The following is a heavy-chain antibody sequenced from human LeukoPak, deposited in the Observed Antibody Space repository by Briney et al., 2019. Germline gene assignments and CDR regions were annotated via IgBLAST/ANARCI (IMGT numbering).Heavy chain of an antibody. D-gene: IGHD6-19*01. CDR2: ISGSGGST. V-gene: IGHV3-23*01. J-gene: IGHJ5*02. Sequence: GGSLRLSCAASGFTFSSYSMNWVRQAPGKGLEWVSAISGSGGSTYYADSVKGRFTISRDNSKNTLYLQMNSLRAEDTAVYYCAKDLTSVAGTNWFDPWGQGTLVTVSS. CDR1: GFTFSSYS. CDR3: AKDLTSVAGTNWFDP.